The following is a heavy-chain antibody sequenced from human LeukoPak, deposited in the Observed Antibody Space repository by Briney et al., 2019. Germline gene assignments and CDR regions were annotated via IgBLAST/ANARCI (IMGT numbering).Heavy chain of an antibody. CDR2: IYHSGST. V-gene: IGHV4-30-2*01. Sequence: KPSQTLSLTYTVSGGSISSGGYYWSWIRQPPGKGLEWIGYIYHSGSTYYNPSLKSRVTISVDRSKNQFSLKLSSVTAADTAVYYCARVEGYCSSTSCLNNIDYWGQGTLVTVSS. CDR1: GGSISSGGYY. CDR3: ARVEGYCSSTSCLNNIDY. J-gene: IGHJ4*02. D-gene: IGHD2-2*01.